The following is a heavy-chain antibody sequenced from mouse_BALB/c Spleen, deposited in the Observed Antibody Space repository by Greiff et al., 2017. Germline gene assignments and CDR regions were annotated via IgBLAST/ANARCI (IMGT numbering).Heavy chain of an antibody. CDR3: AREDAMDY. V-gene: IGHV1-53*01. CDR1: GYTFTSYY. J-gene: IGHJ4*01. Sequence: VQLQQSGAELVKPGASVKLSCKASGYTFTSYYMYWVKQRPGQGLEWIGEINPSNGGTNFNEKFKGKATLTADTSSSTAYMQLSSLTSEDSAVYFCAREDAMDYWGQGTSVTVSS. CDR2: INPSNGGT.